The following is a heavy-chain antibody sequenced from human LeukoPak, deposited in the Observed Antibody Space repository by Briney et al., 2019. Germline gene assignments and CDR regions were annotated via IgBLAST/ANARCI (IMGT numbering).Heavy chain of an antibody. V-gene: IGHV4-4*07. CDR3: TRAPPTTVTTFAFYI. D-gene: IGHD4-17*01. CDR2: IYTSGST. CDR1: GGSISSYY. J-gene: IGHJ3*02. Sequence: MASETLSFTFSGSGGSISSYYWGWIGQPAGKGLEWVFRIYTSGSTNYNPSLKSRFTMSADTSKNQFSLKLSSVTAADTAVYYCTRAPPTTVTTFAFYIWGQGTMVTVSS.